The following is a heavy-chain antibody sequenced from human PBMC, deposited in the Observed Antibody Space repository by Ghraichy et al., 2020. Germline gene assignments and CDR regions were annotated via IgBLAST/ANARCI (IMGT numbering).Heavy chain of an antibody. CDR2: IYYSGST. J-gene: IGHJ6*03. CDR1: GGSVSSGSYY. CDR3: ARDRYYYYMDV. Sequence: SETLSLTCTVSGGSVSSGSYYWSWIRQPPGKGLEWIGYIYYSGSTNYNPSLKSRVTISVDTSKNQFSLKLSSVTAADTAVYYCARDRYYYYMDVWGKGTTVTVSS. V-gene: IGHV4-61*01.